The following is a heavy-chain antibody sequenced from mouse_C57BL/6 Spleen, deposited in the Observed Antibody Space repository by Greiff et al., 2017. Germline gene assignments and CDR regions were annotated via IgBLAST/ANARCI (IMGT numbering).Heavy chain of an antibody. V-gene: IGHV1-61*01. CDR2: IYPSDSET. CDR1: GYTFTSYW. Sequence: QVHVKQPGAELVRPGSSVKLSCKASGYTFTSYWMDWVKQRPGQGLEWIGNIYPSDSETHYNQKFKDKATLTVDKSSSTAYMQLSSLTSEDSAVYYCARLITTTRPFAYWGQGTLVTVSA. CDR3: ARLITTTRPFAY. J-gene: IGHJ3*01. D-gene: IGHD2-4*01.